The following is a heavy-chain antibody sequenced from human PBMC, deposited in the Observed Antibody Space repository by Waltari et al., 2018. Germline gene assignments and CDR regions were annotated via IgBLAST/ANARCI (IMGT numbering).Heavy chain of an antibody. CDR2: TYYRSKWSN. J-gene: IGHJ4*02. D-gene: IGHD1-26*01. Sequence: QVQLQQSGPGLVKPSQTLSLTCAISGDSHSSDGVAWNWIRQSPSRGLEWLGRTYYRSKWSNDYAVFVKSRISINPDTSKNQFSLQLTSLTPEDTAVYYCARGRNSAFDYWDQGTLVTVSS. CDR3: ARGRNSAFDY. CDR1: GDSHSSDGVA. V-gene: IGHV6-1*01.